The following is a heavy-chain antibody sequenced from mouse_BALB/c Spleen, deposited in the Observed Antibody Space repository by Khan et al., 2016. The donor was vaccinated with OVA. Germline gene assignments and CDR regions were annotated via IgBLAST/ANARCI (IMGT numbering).Heavy chain of an antibody. D-gene: IGHD2-2*01. CDR1: GFSLTSFG. Sequence: VQLQESGPGLVAPSQSLSITCTVSGFSLTSFGVYWVRQPPGKGLEWLGVIWADGSTNYNSALMSRLSISKDNSKSQVFLEMNSLQTDDTAMYYCARDGYYCDYWGQGTTLTVSS. CDR3: ARDGYYCDY. J-gene: IGHJ2*01. V-gene: IGHV2-9*02. CDR2: IWADGST.